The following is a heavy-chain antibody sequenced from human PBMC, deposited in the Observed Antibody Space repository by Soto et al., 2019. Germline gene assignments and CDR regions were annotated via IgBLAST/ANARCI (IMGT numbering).Heavy chain of an antibody. Sequence: PSETLSLTCTVSGGSVSSGSYYWSWIRQPPGKGLEWIAYIYYGGSTNYNPSLKSRVTISVDTSKNQFSLKLSSVTAADTAVYYCARGAVSDYWGQGTLVTVSS. CDR2: IYYGGST. CDR3: ARGAVSDY. D-gene: IGHD6-19*01. V-gene: IGHV4-61*01. J-gene: IGHJ4*02. CDR1: GGSVSSGSYY.